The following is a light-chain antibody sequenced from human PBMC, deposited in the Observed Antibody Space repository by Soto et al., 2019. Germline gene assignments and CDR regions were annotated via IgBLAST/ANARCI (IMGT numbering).Light chain of an antibody. CDR2: AAS. CDR1: QSISGY. J-gene: IGKJ2*01. CDR3: QQSYSTPYT. V-gene: IGKV1-39*01. Sequence: DIQMTQSPCSLSASVGGRGTIACRASQSISGYLNWYQQKPGKAPKLLIYAASSLQSGVPSRFSGSGSGTDFTLTISSLQPEDSATYYCQQSYSTPYTFGQGTKVDIK.